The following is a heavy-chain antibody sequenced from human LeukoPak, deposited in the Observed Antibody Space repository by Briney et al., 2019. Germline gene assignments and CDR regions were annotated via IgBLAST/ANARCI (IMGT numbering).Heavy chain of an antibody. CDR2: ISGSGIST. D-gene: IGHD6-13*01. Sequence: GGSLRLSCAASGFTFNNYAMNWVRQAPGKGLEWVSAISGSGISTYYADSVKGRFTISRDNSKNTLYLQMNSLRAEDTAVYYCAKARVGEAGASDYWGQGTLVTVSS. V-gene: IGHV3-23*01. J-gene: IGHJ4*02. CDR1: GFTFNNYA. CDR3: AKARVGEAGASDY.